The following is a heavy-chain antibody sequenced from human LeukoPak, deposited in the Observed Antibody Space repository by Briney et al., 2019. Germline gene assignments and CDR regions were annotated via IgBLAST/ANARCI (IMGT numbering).Heavy chain of an antibody. Sequence: GGSLRLSCAASGFTFSSYGMHWVRQAPGKGLEWVAVIWYDGSNKYYADSVKGRFTISRDNSKNTLYLQMNSLRSDDTAVYYCARGRLIVGAPHLREDIWGQGTMVTVSS. CDR3: ARGRLIVGAPHLREDI. CDR1: GFTFSSYG. V-gene: IGHV3-33*01. CDR2: IWYDGSNK. J-gene: IGHJ3*02. D-gene: IGHD1-26*01.